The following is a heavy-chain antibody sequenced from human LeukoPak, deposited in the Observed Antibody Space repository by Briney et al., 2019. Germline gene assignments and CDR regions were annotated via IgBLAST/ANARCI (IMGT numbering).Heavy chain of an antibody. CDR2: IYSGGSP. D-gene: IGHD3-22*01. J-gene: IGHJ3*01. Sequence: GGSLRLSCAASGFTVRSRYMSWVRQAPGEGLEGVAVIYSGGSPGYADSPNGRFTISTDNCKNTQYLQLHSLRVEDTAVYYCARHGADNSGYYFGSLWGQGTVVTVSS. CDR1: GFTVRSRY. V-gene: IGHV3-66*04. CDR3: ARHGADNSGYYFGSL.